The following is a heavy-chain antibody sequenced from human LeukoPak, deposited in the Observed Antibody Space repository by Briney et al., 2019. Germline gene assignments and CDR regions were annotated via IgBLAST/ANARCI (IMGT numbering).Heavy chain of an antibody. CDR2: INTNTGNP. V-gene: IGHV7-4-1*02. CDR1: GYTFTSYA. Sequence: ASVKVSCKASGYTFTSYAMNWVRQAPGQGLEWMGWINTNTGNPTYAQGFTGRFVFSLDTSVSTAYPQISSLKAEDTAVYYCARTYRAEDCSIRYFDYWGQGTLVTVSS. D-gene: IGHD4/OR15-4a*01. CDR3: ARTYRAEDCSIRYFDY. J-gene: IGHJ4*02.